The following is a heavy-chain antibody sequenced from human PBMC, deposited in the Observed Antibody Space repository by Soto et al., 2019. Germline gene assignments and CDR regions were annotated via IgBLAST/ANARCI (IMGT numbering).Heavy chain of an antibody. J-gene: IGHJ6*02. D-gene: IGHD5-12*01. CDR2: IIPIFGTA. CDR1: GGTFSSYA. Sequence: QVQLVQSGAEVKKPGSSVKVSCKASGGTFSSYAISWVRQAPGQGLEWMGGIIPIFGTANYAQKFQGRVTITADESTSKAYMELSSLRSEDTAVYYCARESAGDRGYSGYDGYYYGMDVWGQGTTVTVSS. CDR3: ARESAGDRGYSGYDGYYYGMDV. V-gene: IGHV1-69*01.